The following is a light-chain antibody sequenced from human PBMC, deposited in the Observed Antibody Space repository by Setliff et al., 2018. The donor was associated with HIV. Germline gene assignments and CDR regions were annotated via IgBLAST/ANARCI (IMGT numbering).Light chain of an antibody. CDR1: TSDVGAYNY. Sequence: QSALAQPPSASGSPGQSVTISCTGTTSDVGAYNYVSWYQQHPGKAPKLIIYEVTKRPSGVPDRFSGSKSGNTASLAVSGLQAEDEADYYCSSHGATGVFGTGTRSPS. CDR2: EVT. V-gene: IGLV2-8*01. CDR3: SSHGATGV. J-gene: IGLJ1*01.